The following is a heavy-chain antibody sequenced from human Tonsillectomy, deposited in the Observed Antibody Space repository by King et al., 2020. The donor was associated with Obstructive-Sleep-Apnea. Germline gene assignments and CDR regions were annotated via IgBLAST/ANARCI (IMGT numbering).Heavy chain of an antibody. Sequence: VQRQQWGAGLLKPSETLSLTCAVFGGSFSGHRWSWVRQSPGKGLQWIGEINDSGSTNYNPSLRSRVTISLDTSKNQFSLKLNSVTAADTAVYYCARRDDYWGQGTLVTVSS. CDR1: GGSFSGHR. CDR2: INDSGST. V-gene: IGHV4-34*01. J-gene: IGHJ4*02. CDR3: ARRDDY.